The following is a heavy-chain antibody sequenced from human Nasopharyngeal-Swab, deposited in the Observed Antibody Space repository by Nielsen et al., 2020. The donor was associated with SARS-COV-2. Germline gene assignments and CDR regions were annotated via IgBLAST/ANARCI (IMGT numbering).Heavy chain of an antibody. CDR2: IYHGGNT. CDR3: ARNLYTTTWKTLFDF. Sequence: SETRSLTCDVSGDSIISFNWWSWVRQAPGKGLEWIGEIYHGGNTNYNPSLRSRVTISMDKSKNQFSLTLSSVTAADTAVYYCARNLYTTTWKTLFDFWGQGTLVTVSS. J-gene: IGHJ4*02. CDR1: GDSIISFNW. V-gene: IGHV4/OR15-8*02. D-gene: IGHD1-26*01.